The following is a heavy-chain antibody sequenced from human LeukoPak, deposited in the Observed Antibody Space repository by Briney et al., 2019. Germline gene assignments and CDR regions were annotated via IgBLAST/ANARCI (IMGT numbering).Heavy chain of an antibody. J-gene: IGHJ5*02. V-gene: IGHV3-30-3*01. D-gene: IGHD2-15*01. CDR2: MSFDGSNE. CDR1: GFTFSSYA. Sequence: GGSLRLSCAASGFTFSSYAMPWVRQAPGKGLEWVAVMSFDGSNEFYADSVKGRFTIFRDNFKNTLYLQMNSLRPDDTAVYYCARASVVAATHWFDPWGQGTLVTVSS. CDR3: ARASVVAATHWFDP.